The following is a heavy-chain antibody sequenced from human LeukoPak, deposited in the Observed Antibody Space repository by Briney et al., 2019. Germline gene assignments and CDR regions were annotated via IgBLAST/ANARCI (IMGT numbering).Heavy chain of an antibody. CDR3: AKVPSPPPARIAVAGTEGYYFDY. CDR2: ISGSGGST. V-gene: IGHV3-23*01. CDR1: GFTFSSYA. D-gene: IGHD6-19*01. J-gene: IGHJ4*02. Sequence: PGGSLRLSCAASGFTFSSYAMSWVRQAPGKGLEWVSAISGSGGSTYYADSVKGRFTISRDNSKNTVYLQMNSLRAEDTAVYYCAKVPSPPPARIAVAGTEGYYFDYWGQGTLVTVSS.